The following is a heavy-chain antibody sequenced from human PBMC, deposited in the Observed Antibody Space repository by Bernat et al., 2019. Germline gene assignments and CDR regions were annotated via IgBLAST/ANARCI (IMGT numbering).Heavy chain of an antibody. Sequence: EVQLAESGGGLVQPGGSLRLSCAASGFTFSQYWMDWVRQAPGKGPVWVSRINTDGTTTNYADSVKGRFTMSRDKAKNIIYLQMNSLRAEDTAVYYCVRDPNRKLDYWGQGTQVTVSP. V-gene: IGHV3-74*01. D-gene: IGHD1/OR15-1a*01. J-gene: IGHJ4*02. CDR1: GFTFSQYW. CDR2: INTDGTTT. CDR3: VRDPNRKLDY.